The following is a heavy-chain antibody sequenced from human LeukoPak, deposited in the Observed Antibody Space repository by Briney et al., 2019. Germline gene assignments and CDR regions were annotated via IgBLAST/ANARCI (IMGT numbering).Heavy chain of an antibody. V-gene: IGHV1-46*01. J-gene: IGHJ5*01. CDR2: INPSGGST. CDR3: ARITRYCSDTTCDTDRFDS. CDR1: GYTFTSYY. D-gene: IGHD2-2*02. Sequence: ASVKVSCKASGYTFTSYYMHWVRQAPGQGLEWMGIINPSGGSTSYAQKFQGRVTMTRDTSTSTVYMELSSLRSEDTAVYYCARITRYCSDTTCDTDRFDSWGQGTLVTVSS.